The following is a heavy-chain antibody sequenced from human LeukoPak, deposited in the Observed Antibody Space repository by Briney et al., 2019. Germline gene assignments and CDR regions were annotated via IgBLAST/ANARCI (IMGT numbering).Heavy chain of an antibody. Sequence: GESLKISCKGSGYSFTSYWIGWVRQMPGKGLEWMGIIYPGDSDTRYSPSFRGQVTISADKSISTAYLQWSSLKASDTAMYYCARTYSHYDILTGYLAPPFDYWGQGTLVTVSS. CDR2: IYPGDSDT. CDR1: GYSFTSYW. CDR3: ARTYSHYDILTGYLAPPFDY. V-gene: IGHV5-51*01. J-gene: IGHJ4*02. D-gene: IGHD3-9*01.